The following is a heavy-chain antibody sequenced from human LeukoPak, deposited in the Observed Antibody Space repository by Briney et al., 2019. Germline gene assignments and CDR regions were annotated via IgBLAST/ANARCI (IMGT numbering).Heavy chain of an antibody. CDR2: IWSDGSSK. Sequence: SGGSLRLSCAASGFTFSSYGMHWVRQAPGKGLEWVAVIWSDGSSKHYADSVKGRFTISRDNSKNTLYLQMNSLRGEDTAVYYRARGQAPSYYDMDVWGQGTTVTVSS. CDR1: GFTFSSYG. CDR3: ARGQAPSYYDMDV. J-gene: IGHJ6*02. V-gene: IGHV3-33*01.